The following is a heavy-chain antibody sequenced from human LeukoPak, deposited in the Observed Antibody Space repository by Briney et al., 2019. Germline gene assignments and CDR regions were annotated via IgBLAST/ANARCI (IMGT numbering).Heavy chain of an antibody. CDR2: ISYDGSNK. J-gene: IGHJ4*02. CDR3: ARGGGWGFDY. V-gene: IGHV3-30-3*01. D-gene: IGHD6-19*01. CDR1: GFTFSSYA. Sequence: GRSLRLSCAASGFTFSSYAMHWVRQAPGKGLEWVAVISYDGSNKYYADSVKGRFTISRDNSKNTLYLQMNSLRAEDTAVYYCARGGGWGFDYWGQGTLVTVSS.